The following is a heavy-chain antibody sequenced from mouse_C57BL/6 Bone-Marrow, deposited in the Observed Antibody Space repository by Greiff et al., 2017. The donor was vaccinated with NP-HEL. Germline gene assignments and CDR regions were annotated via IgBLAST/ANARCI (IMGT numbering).Heavy chain of an antibody. V-gene: IGHV3-1*01. Sequence: EVQLVESGPGLVKPSQSLSLTCTVSGYSITSGYDWHLIRHFPGNKLEWMGYIRYSGSTNYNPSLKSRTSITHDTSKNHFCMKLNYVTTEDTATYDCAKNIDYWGQGTSLTVSS. J-gene: IGHJ2*02. CDR2: IRYSGST. CDR1: GYSITSGYD. CDR3: AKNIDY.